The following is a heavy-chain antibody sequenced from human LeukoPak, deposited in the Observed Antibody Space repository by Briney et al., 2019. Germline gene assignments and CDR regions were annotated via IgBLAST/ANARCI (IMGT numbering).Heavy chain of an antibody. Sequence: GASVKVSCKASGYTFTSYDINWARQATGQGLEWMGWMNPNSGNTGYAQKFQGRVTMTRNTSISTAYMELSSLRSEDTAVYYCARGGYSRRGDWFDPWGQGTLVTVSS. CDR2: MNPNSGNT. CDR3: ARGGYSRRGDWFDP. CDR1: GYTFTSYD. V-gene: IGHV1-8*01. D-gene: IGHD5-18*01. J-gene: IGHJ5*02.